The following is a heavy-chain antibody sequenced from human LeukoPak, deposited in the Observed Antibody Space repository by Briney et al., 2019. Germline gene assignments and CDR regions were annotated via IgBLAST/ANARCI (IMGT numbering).Heavy chain of an antibody. CDR1: GGTFSSYA. J-gene: IGHJ5*02. D-gene: IGHD3-22*01. CDR2: IIPIFGTA. CDR3: ARVSAEVSHYYDSSGYYRT. Sequence: SVKVSCKASGGTFSSYAISWVRQAPGQGLEWMGGIIPIFGTANYAQKFQGRVTITADESTGTAYMELSSLRSEDTAVYYCARVSAEVSHYYDSSGYYRTWGQGTLVTVSS. V-gene: IGHV1-69*13.